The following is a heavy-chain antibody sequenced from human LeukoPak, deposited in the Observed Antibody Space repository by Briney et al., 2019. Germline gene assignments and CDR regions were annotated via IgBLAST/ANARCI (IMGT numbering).Heavy chain of an antibody. J-gene: IGHJ3*02. V-gene: IGHV3-23*01. D-gene: IGHD3-22*01. CDR2: ISGSGGST. Sequence: GGSLRLSCAASGFTFSSYAMSWVRQAPGKGLEWVAAISGSGGSTYYADSVKGRFTISRDNSKNTLYLQMNSLRAEDTAVYYCAKLEIVVVTPFDIWGQGTMVTVSS. CDR3: AKLEIVVVTPFDI. CDR1: GFTFSSYA.